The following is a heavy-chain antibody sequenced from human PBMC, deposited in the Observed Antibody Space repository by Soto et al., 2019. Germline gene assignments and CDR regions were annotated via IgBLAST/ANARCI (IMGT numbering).Heavy chain of an antibody. CDR1: GGSISSYY. CDR3: ARVGGYDFWSGYYLDV. CDR2: IYYSGST. Sequence: SETLSLTCTVSGGSISSYYWSWIRQPPGKGLEWIGYIYYSGSTNYNPSLKSRVTISVDTSKNQFSLKLSSVTAADTAVYYCARVGGYDFWSGYYLDVWGKGTTVTVSS. J-gene: IGHJ6*04. V-gene: IGHV4-59*01. D-gene: IGHD3-3*01.